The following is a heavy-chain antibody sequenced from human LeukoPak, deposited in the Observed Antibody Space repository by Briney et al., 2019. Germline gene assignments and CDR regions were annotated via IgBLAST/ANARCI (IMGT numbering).Heavy chain of an antibody. J-gene: IGHJ4*02. CDR3: ARAPKAYYYDSSGYYREMGPDY. CDR2: INPNSGGT. CDR1: GYTFTGHY. V-gene: IGHV1-2*02. Sequence: ASVKVSCKASGYTFTGHYMHWVRQAPGQGLEWMGWINPNSGGTNYAQKFQGRVTMTRDTSISTAYMELSRLRSDDTAVYYCARAPKAYYYDSSGYYREMGPDYWGQGTLVTVSS. D-gene: IGHD3-22*01.